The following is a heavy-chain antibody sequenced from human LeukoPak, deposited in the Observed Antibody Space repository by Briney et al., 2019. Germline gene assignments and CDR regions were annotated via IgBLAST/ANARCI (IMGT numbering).Heavy chain of an antibody. V-gene: IGHV3-23*01. CDR3: AKGGRESDR. J-gene: IGHJ5*02. CDR2: IIANGGRT. Sequence: GGSLRLSCAASGFTFNSYAMSWVRQAPGRGLEWVSAIIANGGRTYYADSVKGRFTISRDNSKNTLYLQMNSLRAEDMAVYYCAKGGRESDRWGQGTLVTVSS. CDR1: GFTFNSYA.